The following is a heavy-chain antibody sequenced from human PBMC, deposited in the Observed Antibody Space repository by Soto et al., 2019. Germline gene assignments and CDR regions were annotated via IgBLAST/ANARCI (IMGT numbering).Heavy chain of an antibody. CDR3: ARGLQLGYCSGGSCYSI. D-gene: IGHD2-15*01. CDR1: GYTFTSYD. Sequence: QVQLVQSGAEVKKPGASVKVSCKASGYTFTSYDINWVRQATGQGLEWMGWMNPNSGNKGYAQKFQGRVTMTRNTSISKAYMELSSLRSEDTAVYYCARGLQLGYCSGGSCYSIWGQGPLVTVSS. CDR2: MNPNSGNK. J-gene: IGHJ4*02. V-gene: IGHV1-8*01.